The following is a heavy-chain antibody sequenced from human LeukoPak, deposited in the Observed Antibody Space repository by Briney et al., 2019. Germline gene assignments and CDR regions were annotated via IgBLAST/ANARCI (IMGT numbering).Heavy chain of an antibody. V-gene: IGHV4-34*01. Sequence: SETLSLTCAVSGGSFSGYYWSWIRQPPGKGLEWIGEINHSGSTNYNPSLKSRVTISVDTSKNQFSLKLSSVTAADTAVYYCARGGQQLVRGWFDPWGQGTLVTVSS. CDR1: GGSFSGYY. CDR3: ARGGQQLVRGWFDP. J-gene: IGHJ5*02. CDR2: INHSGST. D-gene: IGHD6-13*01.